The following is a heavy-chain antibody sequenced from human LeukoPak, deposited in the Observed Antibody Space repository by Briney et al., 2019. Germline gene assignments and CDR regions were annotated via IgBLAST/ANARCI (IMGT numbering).Heavy chain of an antibody. Sequence: GGSLRLSCVASGIKFNNYTVNWVRQAPGKRLEWVSSISDSGTYKYYADSVQGRFTISRDNAQNSVYLQMNSLRAEDTAVYYCARDACGVGHNCFDPWGQGTLVTV. CDR3: ARDACGVGHNCFDP. D-gene: IGHD3-3*01. CDR1: GIKFNNYT. V-gene: IGHV3-21*01. CDR2: ISDSGTYK. J-gene: IGHJ5*02.